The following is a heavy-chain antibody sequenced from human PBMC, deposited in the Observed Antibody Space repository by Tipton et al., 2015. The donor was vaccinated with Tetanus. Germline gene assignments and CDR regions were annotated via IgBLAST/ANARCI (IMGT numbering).Heavy chain of an antibody. D-gene: IGHD2-21*01. CDR2: IYGSGSGST. V-gene: IGHV4-4*07. J-gene: IGHJ3*02. CDR1: DGSTPGFY. Sequence: TLSLTCTVSDGSTPGFYWTWIRQSAVKGLEWIGRIYGSGSGSTIYNPSLKSRVAMSMDTSRNQFSLTLTSVTVADTAVYFCARVLRYSAAGGWDDAFDIWGQGTLVTVSS. CDR3: ARVLRYSAAGGWDDAFDI.